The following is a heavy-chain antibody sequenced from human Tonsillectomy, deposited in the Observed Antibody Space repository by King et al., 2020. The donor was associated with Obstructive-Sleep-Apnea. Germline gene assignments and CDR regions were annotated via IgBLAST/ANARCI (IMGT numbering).Heavy chain of an antibody. J-gene: IGHJ6*02. Sequence: VQLQESGPGLVKPSETLSLNCTVSGGSISSYYWSWIRQPAGKGLEWIGHMYSSGSTNYNPSLKSRVTMSVDTSKNQFSRKLSSVTAADTAVYYCSRGDYYYYGMDVWGQGTTVTIAS. V-gene: IGHV4-4*07. CDR1: GGSISSYY. CDR3: SRGDYYYYGMDV. CDR2: MYSSGST.